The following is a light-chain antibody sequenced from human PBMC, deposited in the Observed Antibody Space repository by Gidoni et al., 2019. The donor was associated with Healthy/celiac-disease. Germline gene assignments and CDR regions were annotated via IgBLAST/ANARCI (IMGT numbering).Light chain of an antibody. Sequence: PGQSITISCTGTSSDVGSYNLVSWYQQHPGKAPKLMIYEVSKRPSGVSNRFSGSKSGNTASLTISGLQAEDEADYYCCSYAGSSTFAVFGGGTKLTVL. CDR3: CSYAGSSTFAV. J-gene: IGLJ3*02. CDR1: SSDVGSYNL. CDR2: EVS. V-gene: IGLV2-23*02.